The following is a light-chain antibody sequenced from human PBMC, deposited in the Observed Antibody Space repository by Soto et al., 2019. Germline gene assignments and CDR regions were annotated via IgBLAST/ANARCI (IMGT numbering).Light chain of an antibody. J-gene: IGKJ2*02. CDR2: DAS. CDR1: QSITDNF. Sequence: EIVLTQSPGTLSLSPGERATLSCRASQSITDNFLAWYQQKPGQSPRLLIYDASTRAAGVPDRFSGSGSGTDFTLTITRLEPEDFAVYYCQVYGRSPFVCTFGQGTKLGVK. V-gene: IGKV3-20*01. CDR3: QVYGRSPFVCT.